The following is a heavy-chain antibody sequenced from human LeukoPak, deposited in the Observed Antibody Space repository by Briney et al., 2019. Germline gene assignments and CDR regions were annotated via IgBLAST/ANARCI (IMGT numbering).Heavy chain of an antibody. CDR3: ARDSMDV. Sequence: GASVKVSCKAPGYTFTNYGVTWVRQAPGQGLEWMGWISGYNGNTNYAQNLQGRVTMTTDTSTSTAYMELRSLRSDDTAVYYCARDSMDVWGQGTTVTVSS. J-gene: IGHJ6*02. CDR2: ISGYNGNT. V-gene: IGHV1-18*01. CDR1: GYTFTNYG.